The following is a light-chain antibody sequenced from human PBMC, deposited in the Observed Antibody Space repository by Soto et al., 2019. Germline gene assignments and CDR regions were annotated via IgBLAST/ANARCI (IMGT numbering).Light chain of an antibody. CDR2: GAS. CDR1: QSVTNNF. J-gene: IGKJ5*01. CDR3: QQCAHSPLT. Sequence: ETVLTQSPVTLSLSPGERATLSCRASQSVTNNFLAWYQQKPGQAPRLLISGASTRATGIPDRFNGSGSGTDFTLTISRLEPEDSAVYFCQQCAHSPLTFGQGKRLEIK. V-gene: IGKV3-20*01.